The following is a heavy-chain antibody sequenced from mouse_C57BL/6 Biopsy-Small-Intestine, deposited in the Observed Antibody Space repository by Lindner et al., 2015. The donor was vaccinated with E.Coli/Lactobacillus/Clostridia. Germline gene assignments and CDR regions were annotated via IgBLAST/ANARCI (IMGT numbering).Heavy chain of an antibody. CDR1: GFTFNTYA. D-gene: IGHD2-3*01. V-gene: IGHV10-3*01. CDR2: IRSKSNKYAT. J-gene: IGHJ1*03. CDR3: VRFYGDYYGGHFDV. Sequence: VQLQESGGGLVQPKGSLKLSCAASGFTFNTYAMHWVRQAPGKGLEWVARIRSKSNKYATYYADSVKDRLTISRDDSQSMLYLQMNNLKTEDTAMYYCVRFYGDYYGGHFDVWGTGTTVTVSS.